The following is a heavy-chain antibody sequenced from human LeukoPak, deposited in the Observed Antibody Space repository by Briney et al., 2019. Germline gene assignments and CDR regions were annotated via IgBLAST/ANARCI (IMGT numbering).Heavy chain of an antibody. J-gene: IGHJ6*03. CDR1: GGSISSGSYY. CDR2: IYTSGST. D-gene: IGHD3-10*01. V-gene: IGHV4-61*02. Sequence: PSQTLSLTCTVSGGSISSGSYYWSWIRQPAGKGLEWIGRIYTSGSTNYNPSLKSRVTISVDTSKNQFSLKLSSVTAADTAVYYCARDTWFGDNYYYCYYVDVWGKGTTVTVSS. CDR3: ARDTWFGDNYYYCYYVDV.